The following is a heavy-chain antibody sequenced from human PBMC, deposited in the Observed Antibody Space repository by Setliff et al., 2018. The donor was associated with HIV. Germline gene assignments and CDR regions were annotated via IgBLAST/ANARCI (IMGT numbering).Heavy chain of an antibody. CDR1: GFSFSSYG. J-gene: IGHJ6*03. CDR3: ARDSANGKTANLNYLDV. D-gene: IGHD2-8*01. Sequence: PGGSLRLSCAASGFSFSSYGMHWVRQAPGKGLEWVAVISYDGSNKYYADSVKGRFTISRDNSKNTLYLQMNSLRAEDTAVYYCARDSANGKTANLNYLDVWGKGTTVTVSS. V-gene: IGHV3-30*03. CDR2: ISYDGSNK.